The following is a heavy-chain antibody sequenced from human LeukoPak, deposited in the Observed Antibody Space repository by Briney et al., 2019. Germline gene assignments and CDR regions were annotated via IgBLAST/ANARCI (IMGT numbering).Heavy chain of an antibody. D-gene: IGHD2-2*01. Sequence: PSETLSLTCTVSGGSISSYYWSCIRQPPGKGLEWIGYIYYSGSTNYNPSLKSRVTISVDTSKNQFSLKLSSVTAADTAVYYCARTQSSTSSREYYYYGMDVWGQGTTVTVSS. J-gene: IGHJ6*02. CDR1: GGSISSYY. CDR2: IYYSGST. V-gene: IGHV4-59*01. CDR3: ARTQSSTSSREYYYYGMDV.